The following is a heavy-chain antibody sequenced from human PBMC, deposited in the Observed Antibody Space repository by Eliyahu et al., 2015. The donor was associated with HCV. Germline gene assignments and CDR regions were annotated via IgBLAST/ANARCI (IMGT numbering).Heavy chain of an antibody. D-gene: IGHD2-21*01. J-gene: IGHJ4*02. CDR1: GASISSNTYY. CDR2: IFYSGST. V-gene: IGHV4-39*07. CDR3: ARLFSAGDYWEDH. Sequence: QLQLQESGPGLVKPSETLSLTCTVSGASISSNTYYWGWIRQPRDWIRQPPGRGLEWIGSIFYSGSTYYNPSLRSRVTMSVDTSKNQFSLTLNSVTAADTAVYFCARLFSAGDYWEDHWGQGTQVTVSS.